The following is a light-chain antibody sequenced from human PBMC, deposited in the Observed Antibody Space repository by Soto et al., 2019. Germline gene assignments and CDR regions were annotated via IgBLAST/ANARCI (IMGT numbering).Light chain of an antibody. V-gene: IGLV1-40*01. Sequence: QCVLTQPPSVSGAPGQRVTISCTGSSSNIGAGYDVHWYQQLPGTAPKLLIYGNSNRPSGVPDRFSGSKSGTSASLAITGLRAEDEADYYCQSYDSSLSGFVVFGGGTKVTVL. CDR1: SSNIGAGYD. J-gene: IGLJ2*01. CDR2: GNS. CDR3: QSYDSSLSGFVV.